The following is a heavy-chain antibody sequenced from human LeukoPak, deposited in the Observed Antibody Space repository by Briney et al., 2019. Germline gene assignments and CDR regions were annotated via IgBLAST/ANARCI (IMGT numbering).Heavy chain of an antibody. D-gene: IGHD3-22*01. V-gene: IGHV1-24*01. CDR1: GYTLTELF. J-gene: IGHJ4*02. CDR2: FDPEDGET. Sequence: ASVKVSCKVSGYTLTELFMHWVRQAPGKGLEWMGGFDPEDGETIYAQKSQGRVTMTEDTSTDTAYMELSSLRSEDTAVYYCATGVTMIVEFQCIYWGQETLVTVSS. CDR3: ATGVTMIVEFQCIY.